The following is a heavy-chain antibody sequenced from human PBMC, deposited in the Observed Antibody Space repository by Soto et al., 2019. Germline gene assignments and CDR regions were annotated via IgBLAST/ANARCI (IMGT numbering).Heavy chain of an antibody. D-gene: IGHD2-2*03. Sequence: LGESLQISCNTSGYSFISYCVASVHQKPGKGLDWMCTFYPCDSTSTYSPSFQGQVTISVDKSISTAYLHLSSLKASDTAMYYCARIIGYCRNNDCSWSFDIWGQGTTVTVSS. V-gene: IGHV5-51*07. CDR2: FYPCDSTS. CDR1: GYSFISYC. CDR3: ARIIGYCRNNDCSWSFDI. J-gene: IGHJ3*02.